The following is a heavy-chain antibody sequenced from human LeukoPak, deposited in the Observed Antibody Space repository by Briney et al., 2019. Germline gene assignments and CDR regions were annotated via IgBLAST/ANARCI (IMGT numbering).Heavy chain of an antibody. CDR3: AKRACSSGTCYGDYYGMDV. V-gene: IGHV3-7*03. D-gene: IGHD2-15*01. CDR2: IKEAGSEK. Sequence: PGGSLRLSCAASGFTFSNYWMSWVRQAPGKGLEFMANIKEAGSEKYYVDSVKGRFTISRDNSKNTLYLQMNSLRAEDTAVYYCAKRACSSGTCYGDYYGMDVWGQGTTVTVSS. CDR1: GFTFSNYW. J-gene: IGHJ6*02.